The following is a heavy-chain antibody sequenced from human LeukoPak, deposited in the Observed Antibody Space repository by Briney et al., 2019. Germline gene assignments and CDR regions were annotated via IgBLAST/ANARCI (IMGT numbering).Heavy chain of an antibody. CDR3: TTQLLYEHNFDY. CDR2: IKSNTDGGTT. D-gene: IGHD2-2*02. V-gene: IGHV3-15*01. CDR1: GFTFSDAW. J-gene: IGHJ4*02. Sequence: PGGSLRLSCAASGFTFSDAWMSWVRQTPGKGLEWVGRIKSNTDGGTTDFAAPVKGRFTISRDDSENALYLQMNSLKTEDTAVYYRTTQLLYEHNFDYWGQGTLVTVSS.